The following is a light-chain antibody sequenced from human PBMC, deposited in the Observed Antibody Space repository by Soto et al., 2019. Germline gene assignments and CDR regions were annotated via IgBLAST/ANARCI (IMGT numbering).Light chain of an antibody. V-gene: IGKV3-20*01. CDR3: HQYGSSPWT. CDR1: QTIRRNY. CDR2: GAS. Sequence: ETVLTQSPGTLSLSPGERATLSCRASQTIRRNYLAWYRQTPGQAPRLLIYGASNRATGIADRFSGSGSGKDFTLSISKLEPEDFALYYCHQYGSSPWTFGQGTKVEIK. J-gene: IGKJ1*01.